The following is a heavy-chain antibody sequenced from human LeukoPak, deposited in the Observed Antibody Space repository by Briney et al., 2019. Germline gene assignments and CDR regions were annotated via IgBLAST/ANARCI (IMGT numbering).Heavy chain of an antibody. Sequence: KPSETLSLTCTVSGGSISSSSYYWGWIRQPPGKGLEWIGSIYYSGSNYYNPSLKSRVTISVDTSKNQFSLKLSSVTAADTAVYYCARFPWYETVTPHFDYWGQGTLVTVSS. CDR2: IYYSGSN. V-gene: IGHV4-39*07. CDR1: GGSISSSSYY. D-gene: IGHD4-11*01. J-gene: IGHJ4*02. CDR3: ARFPWYETVTPHFDY.